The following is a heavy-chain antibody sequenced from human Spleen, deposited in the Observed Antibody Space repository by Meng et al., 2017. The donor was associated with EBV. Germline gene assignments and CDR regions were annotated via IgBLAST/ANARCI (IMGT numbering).Heavy chain of an antibody. CDR2: LYNGAST. J-gene: IGHJ4*02. V-gene: IGHV4-61*01. Sequence: QLPPQESGPGLVRPSETLSLTCTVSGASVTSGSFFWSWIRQPPGKGLEWIGYLYNGASTTFNPSLESRVSISLDTSKNQFSLKLTSVTAADTAVYYCAGGYDFMVETTGEFDYWGQGTLVTVSS. D-gene: IGHD5-12*01. CDR3: AGGYDFMVETTGEFDY. CDR1: GASVTSGSFF.